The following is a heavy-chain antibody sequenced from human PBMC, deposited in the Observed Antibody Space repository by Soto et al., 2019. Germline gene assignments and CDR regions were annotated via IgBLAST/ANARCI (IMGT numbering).Heavy chain of an antibody. V-gene: IGHV1-46*01. CDR3: ARSMTTVTTSYYYGMDV. CDR2: INPSGGST. CDR1: GYTFTSYY. J-gene: IGHJ6*02. Sequence: ASVKVSCKASGYTFTSYYMHWVRQAPGQGLEWMGIINPSGGSTSYAQKFQGRVTMTRDTSTSTVYMELSSLRSEDTAVYYCARSMTTVTTSYYYGMDVWGQGTTVIVSS. D-gene: IGHD4-17*01.